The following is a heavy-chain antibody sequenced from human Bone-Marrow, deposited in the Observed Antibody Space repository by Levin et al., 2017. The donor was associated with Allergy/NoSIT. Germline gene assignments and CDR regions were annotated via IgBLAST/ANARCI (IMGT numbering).Heavy chain of an antibody. CDR1: GFIFSSYW. Sequence: GGSLRLSCAASGFIFSSYWMSWVRQAPGKGLEWVANINQDGSEKYYADSVKGRFTIARDNSKDTLYLQMNNLRAEDTALYYCARDYPVLCSVNTCYSEYWSQGTLVGASS. J-gene: IGHJ4*02. CDR3: ARDYPVLCSVNTCYSEY. CDR2: INQDGSEK. V-gene: IGHV3-7*03. D-gene: IGHD2-15*01.